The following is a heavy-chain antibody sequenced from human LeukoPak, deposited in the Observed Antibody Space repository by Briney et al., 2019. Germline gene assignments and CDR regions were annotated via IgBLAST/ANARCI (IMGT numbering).Heavy chain of an antibody. CDR1: GFTFSSYE. CDR2: ISSSGSTI. J-gene: IGHJ6*02. D-gene: IGHD5-18*01. Sequence: GGSLRLSCAASGFTFSSYEMSWVRQAPGKGLEWVSYISSSGSTIYYADSVKGRFTISGDNAKNSLYLQMNSLRAEDTAVYYCARDIGGDSYGSLYYYYGMDVWGQGTTVTVSS. CDR3: ARDIGGDSYGSLYYYYGMDV. V-gene: IGHV3-48*03.